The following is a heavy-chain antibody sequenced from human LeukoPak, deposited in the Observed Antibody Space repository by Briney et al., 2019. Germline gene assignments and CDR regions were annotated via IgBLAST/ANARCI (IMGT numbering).Heavy chain of an antibody. V-gene: IGHV3-23*01. CDR2: INDSGGST. D-gene: IGHD4-17*01. Sequence: PGGSLSLSCAAYGFTFSSYAMSWVRQAPGKGLEWVSAINDSGGSTYYADSVRGRFTISRDNSKNTLYQQMSSRRAEDTAVYYCARDHDYDDYVQGMDVWGQGTTVTVSS. CDR3: ARDHDYDDYVQGMDV. CDR1: GFTFSSYA. J-gene: IGHJ6*02.